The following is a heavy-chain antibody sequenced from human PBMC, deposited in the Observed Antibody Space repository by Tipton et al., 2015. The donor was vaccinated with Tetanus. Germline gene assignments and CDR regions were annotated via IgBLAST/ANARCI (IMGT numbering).Heavy chain of an antibody. Sequence: QLVQSGAEVKKPGTTVRVSCTVSGFYLSNYGVNWVRKAAGRGFEWMGWLNPKSGSAAYAPRFQGRVTMTTNTSITTAFMEVASLTYEDTAVYYCASGSSIRHGLDVWGHGTSVTVSS. CDR3: ASGSSIRHGLDV. CDR2: LNPKSGSA. D-gene: IGHD2-2*01. CDR1: GFYLSNYG. J-gene: IGHJ6*02. V-gene: IGHV1-8*01.